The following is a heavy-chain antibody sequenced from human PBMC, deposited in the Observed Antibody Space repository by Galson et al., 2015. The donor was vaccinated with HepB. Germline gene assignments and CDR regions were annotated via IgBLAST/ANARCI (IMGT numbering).Heavy chain of an antibody. CDR2: ISYDGSNT. CDR1: GFTFTSYA. V-gene: IGHV3-30-3*01. D-gene: IGHD6-6*01. J-gene: IGHJ4*02. CDR3: AREGDDNSSSAGNFDY. Sequence: SLKLSCTASGFTFTSYAMHWVRQAPGKGLEWVAVISYDGSNTCYAHTVKGRFTITRDNSKNTLYLQMNSLRAEDTAVYYCAREGDDNSSSAGNFDYWGQGTLVTVSS.